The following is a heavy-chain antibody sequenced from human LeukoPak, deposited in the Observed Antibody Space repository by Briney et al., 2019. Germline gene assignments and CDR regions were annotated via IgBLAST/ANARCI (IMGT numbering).Heavy chain of an antibody. CDR2: INSGGSST. CDR1: GFTFSSYR. J-gene: IGHJ4*02. D-gene: IGHD6-13*01. Sequence: GGSLRLSCAASGFTFSSYRLHWVRQAPGQGLVWVSHINSGGSSTSYADSVKGRFTISRDNAKNTLYLQMNSLRAEDTAMYYCAREGAAGTSLDYWGQGTLVTVSS. CDR3: AREGAAGTSLDY. V-gene: IGHV3-74*01.